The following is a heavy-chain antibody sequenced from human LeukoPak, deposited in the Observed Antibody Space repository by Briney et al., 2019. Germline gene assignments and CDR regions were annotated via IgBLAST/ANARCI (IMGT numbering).Heavy chain of an antibody. J-gene: IGHJ4*02. CDR3: ARVHHIVPMVYARFDGDYYDY. Sequence: ASVKVSCKASGYTFTGYYMHWVRQAPGQGLEWMGWINPNSGGTNYAQKFQGRVTMTRDTSISTAYMELSRLRSDDTAVYYCARVHHIVPMVYARFDGDYYDYWGQGTLVTVSS. V-gene: IGHV1-2*02. CDR1: GYTFTGYY. D-gene: IGHD2-8*01. CDR2: INPNSGGT.